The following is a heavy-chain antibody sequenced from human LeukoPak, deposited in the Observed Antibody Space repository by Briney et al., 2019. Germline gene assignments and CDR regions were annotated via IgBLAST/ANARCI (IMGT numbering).Heavy chain of an antibody. V-gene: IGHV3-53*04. CDR1: GFTFDDYA. CDR3: AREEGPLDY. Sequence: PGRSLRLSCAASGFTFDDYAMHWVRQAPGKGLEWVSVIYSSGSTYYADSVKGRFTVSRHNSKNTLYLQMNSLRVEDTAVYYCAREEGPLDYWGQGTLVTVSS. CDR2: IYSSGST. J-gene: IGHJ4*02.